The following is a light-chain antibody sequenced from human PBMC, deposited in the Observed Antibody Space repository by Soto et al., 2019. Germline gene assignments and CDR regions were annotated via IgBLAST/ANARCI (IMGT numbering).Light chain of an antibody. Sequence: QSALTQPASVSGSPEQSITISCTGTSSDVGAYNLVSWYQQHPGKAPRLIIYEDSKRPSGISPRLSGSKSDNTASLTISGLRAEDEAHYHCCSYAGSRTFVFGGGTKLTVL. CDR1: SSDVGAYNL. V-gene: IGLV2-23*01. CDR3: CSYAGSRTFV. CDR2: EDS. J-gene: IGLJ3*02.